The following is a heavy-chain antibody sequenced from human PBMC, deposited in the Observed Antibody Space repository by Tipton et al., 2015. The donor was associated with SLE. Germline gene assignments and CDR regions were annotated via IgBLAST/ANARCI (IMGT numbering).Heavy chain of an antibody. CDR3: ARGVGADY. D-gene: IGHD1-26*01. CDR2: INHSGST. Sequence: TLSLTCAVYGGSFNIYYWNWIRQSPGKGLEWIGEINHSGSTNYNPSLKSRVTISVDTSKNQFSLKLSSVTAADTAMYYCARGVGADYWGQGTLVTVSS. J-gene: IGHJ4*02. CDR1: GGSFNIYY. V-gene: IGHV4-34*01.